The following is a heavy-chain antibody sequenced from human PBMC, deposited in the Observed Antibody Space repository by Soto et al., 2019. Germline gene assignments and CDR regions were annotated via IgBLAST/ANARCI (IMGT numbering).Heavy chain of an antibody. CDR3: ARDRGAATGQSFDY. CDR1: GFTFSAVY. V-gene: IGHV3-11*05. D-gene: IGHD3-10*01. Sequence: QVQLEESGGGLVKPGGSLRLSCAASGFTFSAVYMSWIRQAPNKGLEYISYISSSGTSANYADSVKGRFTISRDNAKNSLYLQRNSLRAEDTAVYYCARDRGAATGQSFDYWGQGALVTVSS. CDR2: ISSSGTSA. J-gene: IGHJ4*02.